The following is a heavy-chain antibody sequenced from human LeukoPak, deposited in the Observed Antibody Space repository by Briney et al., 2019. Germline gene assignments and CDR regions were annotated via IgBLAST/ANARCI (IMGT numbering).Heavy chain of an antibody. J-gene: IGHJ1*01. CDR1: GFTFSDYY. D-gene: IGHD4-23*01. CDR3: VQDPRGTVLTPEYFQH. Sequence: GGSLRLSCAASGFTFSDYYMSWIRQAPGKGLEWVSYISSSGSTIYYADSVKGRFTLSRDNSKDTVYLQMNSLRAEYTSVYYCVQDPRGTVLTPEYFQHWGQGTLVTVSS. CDR2: ISSSGSTI. V-gene: IGHV3-11*01.